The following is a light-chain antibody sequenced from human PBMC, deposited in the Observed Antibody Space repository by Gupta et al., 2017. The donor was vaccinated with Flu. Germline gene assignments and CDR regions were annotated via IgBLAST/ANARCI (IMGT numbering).Light chain of an antibody. J-gene: IGKJ2*01. CDR3: LQSYYSPYT. CDR2: GAS. Sequence: EVVLMQPPETLSLSPAEGATISCSASQSVHSNYFAWYQQRPGQAPRLLIYGASSRAAGIPDRLSASGSGTDFTLPISRLVPEEYAVEYCLQSYYSPYTFGQGTKVEI. V-gene: IGKV3-20*01. CDR1: QSVHSNY.